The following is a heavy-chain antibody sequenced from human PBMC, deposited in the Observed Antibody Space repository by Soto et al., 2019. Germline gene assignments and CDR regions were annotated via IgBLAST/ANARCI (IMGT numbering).Heavy chain of an antibody. CDR1: GGSISSGGYS. Sequence: SETLSLTCAVSGGSISSGGYSWSWIRQPPGKGLEWIGYIYHSGSTYYNPSLKSRVTISVDRSKNQFSLKLSSVTAADTAVYYCARGGPGYCIGTSCYGANWFDPWGQGTLVTVSS. D-gene: IGHD2-2*03. J-gene: IGHJ5*02. CDR3: ARGGPGYCIGTSCYGANWFDP. V-gene: IGHV4-30-2*01. CDR2: IYHSGST.